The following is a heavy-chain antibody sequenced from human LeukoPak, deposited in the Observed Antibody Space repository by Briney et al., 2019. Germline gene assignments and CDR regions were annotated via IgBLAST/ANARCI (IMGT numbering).Heavy chain of an antibody. Sequence: PSETLSLTCAVYGGSFSDYYWSWIRQPPGKGLEWIGEINDSGSTNYNPSLKSRVTISVDTSENQFSLKLTSVTAADTAVYYCASADFWSRIYRYRDVWGKGTTVTVSS. CDR1: GGSFSDYY. CDR3: ASADFWSRIYRYRDV. J-gene: IGHJ6*03. D-gene: IGHD3-3*01. V-gene: IGHV4-34*01. CDR2: INDSGST.